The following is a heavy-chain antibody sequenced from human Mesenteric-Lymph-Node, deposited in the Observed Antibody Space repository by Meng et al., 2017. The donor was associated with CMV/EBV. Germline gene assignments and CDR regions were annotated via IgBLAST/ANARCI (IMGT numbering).Heavy chain of an antibody. J-gene: IGHJ2*01. CDR2: INHSGST. V-gene: IGHV4-34*01. Sequence: VYGGSFRCYYWSWIRQPPGKGLEWIGDINHSGSTNYNPSLKSRVTISVDTSKNQFSLKLSSVTAADTAVYYCARSVVVTAIIWYFDLWGRGTLVTVSS. CDR3: ARSVVVTAIIWYFDL. D-gene: IGHD2-21*02. CDR1: GGSFRCYY.